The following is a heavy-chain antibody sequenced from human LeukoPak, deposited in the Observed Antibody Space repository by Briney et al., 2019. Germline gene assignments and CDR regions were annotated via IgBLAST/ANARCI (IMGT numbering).Heavy chain of an antibody. V-gene: IGHV1-69*05. CDR2: IIPIFGTA. J-gene: IGHJ4*02. D-gene: IGHD5-18*01. CDR1: GGIFSSYA. CDR3: ARERYGYSYGPIDY. Sequence: ASVKVSCKASGGIFSSYAISWVRQASGQGLEWMGRIIPIFGTANYAQKFQGRVTITTDESTSTAYMELSSLRSEDTAVYYCARERYGYSYGPIDYWGQGTLVTVSS.